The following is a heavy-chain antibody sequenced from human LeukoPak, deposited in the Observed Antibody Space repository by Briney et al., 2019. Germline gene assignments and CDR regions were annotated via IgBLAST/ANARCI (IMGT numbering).Heavy chain of an antibody. CDR2: ISYDESNK. Sequence: GGSLRLSCAASGFTFNSYGMHWVRQAPGKGLEWVAVISYDESNKYYADSVKGRFTISRDTSKNTLYLQMNSLRAEDTALYFCAKKAQYDGHYPLDYWGQGTLVTVSA. V-gene: IGHV3-30*18. CDR1: GFTFNSYG. J-gene: IGHJ4*02. CDR3: AKKAQYDGHYPLDY. D-gene: IGHD4/OR15-4a*01.